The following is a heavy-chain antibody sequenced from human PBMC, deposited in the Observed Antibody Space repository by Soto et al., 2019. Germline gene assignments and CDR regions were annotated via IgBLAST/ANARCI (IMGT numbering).Heavy chain of an antibody. V-gene: IGHV1-69*12. CDR1: GGSFNNYG. CDR2: IIPVFGTT. J-gene: IGHJ6*02. CDR3: ARGDATRIVVTTYYGLDV. Sequence: QVQVVQSGAEVKKPGSSVKVSCKASGGSFNNYGISWVRQAPGQGLEWMGGIIPVFGTTHYAQKCQDRVTITADDSTSTVYMEVSSLTSEGTAVYYCARGDATRIVVTTYYGLDVWGQGTTVTVSS. D-gene: IGHD3-22*01.